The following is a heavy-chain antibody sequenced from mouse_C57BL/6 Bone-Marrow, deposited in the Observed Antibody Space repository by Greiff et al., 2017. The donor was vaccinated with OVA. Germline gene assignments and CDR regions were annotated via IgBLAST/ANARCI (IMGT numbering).Heavy chain of an antibody. Sequence: QVQLQQSGPGLVQPSQSLSITCTASGFSLTSYGVHWVRQSPGKGLEWLGAIWSGGGTDYYAAFISRLSISKDNSKSQVFFKMNSLQADDTAIYYCARYDYDGGFGYWGQGTTLTVAS. CDR2: IWSGGGT. CDR3: ARYDYDGGFGY. CDR1: GFSLTSYG. J-gene: IGHJ2*01. D-gene: IGHD2-4*01. V-gene: IGHV2-2*01.